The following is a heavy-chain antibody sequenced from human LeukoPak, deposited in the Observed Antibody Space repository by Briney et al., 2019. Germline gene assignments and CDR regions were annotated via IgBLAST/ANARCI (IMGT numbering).Heavy chain of an antibody. J-gene: IGHJ4*02. Sequence: GGSLRLSCAASGFTFSSYWMTWVRQAPGKGLESVANINQDGSEKNYVDSVKGRFTISRDNAKNSLYLQMNSLRAEDTAVYYCATRSSHTSSWYVYLFWDYWGQGALVTVSS. CDR1: GFTFSSYW. D-gene: IGHD6-13*01. V-gene: IGHV3-7*01. CDR3: ATRSSHTSSWYVYLFWDY. CDR2: INQDGSEK.